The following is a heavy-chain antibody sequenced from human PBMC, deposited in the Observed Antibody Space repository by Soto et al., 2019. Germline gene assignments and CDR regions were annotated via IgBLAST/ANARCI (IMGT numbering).Heavy chain of an antibody. V-gene: IGHV3-13*01. D-gene: IGHD3-22*01. CDR2: IGTAGDT. J-gene: IGHJ4*02. CDR1: GFTFSSYD. Sequence: HPGGSLRLSCAASGFTFSSYDMHWVRQATGKGLEWVSAIGTAGDTYYPGSVKGRFTISRENAKNSLYLQVNSLRAEDTAVYYCARAGNYYDSSGYYYVRGFDYWGQGTLVTVSS. CDR3: ARAGNYYDSSGYYYVRGFDY.